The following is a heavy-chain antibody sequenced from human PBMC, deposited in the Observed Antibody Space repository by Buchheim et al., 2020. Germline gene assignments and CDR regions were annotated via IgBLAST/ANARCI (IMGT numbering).Heavy chain of an antibody. CDR3: ARRAVAGTFYYLDY. J-gene: IGHJ4*02. Sequence: EVQLVESGGGVMRPGGSLRLSCEASGFTFDDYGMSWVRQAPGKGLAWVSGIDWDGGSTGYADSLKGRFTISRDNAKNSLYLQMHDLRAEDTAFYHCARRAVAGTFYYLDYWGQGTL. D-gene: IGHD6-19*01. CDR2: IDWDGGST. CDR1: GFTFDDYG. V-gene: IGHV3-20*01.